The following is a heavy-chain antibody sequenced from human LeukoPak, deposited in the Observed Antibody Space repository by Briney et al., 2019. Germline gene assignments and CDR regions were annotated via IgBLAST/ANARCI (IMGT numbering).Heavy chain of an antibody. V-gene: IGHV3-23*01. CDR2: ITGIGDGT. CDR1: GFTFSNYA. CDR3: VKGFVHPTYYFDY. J-gene: IGHJ4*02. D-gene: IGHD3-10*01. Sequence: PGGSLRLSCAASGFTFSNYAMMWVRQAPGKRLEWVSSITGIGDGTYYADSVRGRFTISRDNSENTLYLQLNSLRADDTAVYFCVKGFVHPTYYFDYWGQGTLFTVSS.